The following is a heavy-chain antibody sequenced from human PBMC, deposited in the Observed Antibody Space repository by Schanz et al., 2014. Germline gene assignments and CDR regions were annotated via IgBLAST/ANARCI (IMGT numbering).Heavy chain of an antibody. CDR3: TTETIAMAGTFSI. CDR1: GYTFTSYA. Sequence: QVHLVQSGAEVKKPGASVKVSCKASGYTFTSYAMNWVRQAPGQGLEWVGWINTNTGNPTYAQGFTGRFVFSLDTSVSTAYLQISSLKAEDTAAYYCTTETIAMAGTFSIWGQGTLVTVSS. V-gene: IGHV7-4-1*02. J-gene: IGHJ4*02. CDR2: INTNTGNP. D-gene: IGHD6-19*01.